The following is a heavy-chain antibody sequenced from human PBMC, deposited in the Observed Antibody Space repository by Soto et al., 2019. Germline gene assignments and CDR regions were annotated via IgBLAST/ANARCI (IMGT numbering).Heavy chain of an antibody. CDR2: ISGSGDST. D-gene: IGHD2-15*01. CDR3: AKDLGYSGGDDAHFDY. J-gene: IGHJ4*02. V-gene: IGHV3-23*01. CDR1: GFTFSNYA. Sequence: GGSLRLSCAASGFTFSNYALSWVRQAPGKGLEWVSGISGSGDSTYYADSVKGRFTISRDSSKNTLDLQMKNLRVEDTAVYYCAKDLGYSGGDDAHFDYWGRGTLVTVSS.